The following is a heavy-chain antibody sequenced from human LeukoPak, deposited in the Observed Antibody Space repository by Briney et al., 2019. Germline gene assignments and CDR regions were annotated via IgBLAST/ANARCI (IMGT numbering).Heavy chain of an antibody. CDR2: INQDGSEK. CDR1: GFTFSSYW. J-gene: IGHJ4*02. Sequence: GGSLRLSCAASGFTFSSYWMSWVRQAPGKGLEGVANINQDGSEKYYVDSVKGRFTISRDNAKNSLYLQMNSLRAEDTAVYYCARVVWQNWNYNYYFDYWGQGTLVTVSS. D-gene: IGHD1-7*01. V-gene: IGHV3-7*01. CDR3: ARVVWQNWNYNYYFDY.